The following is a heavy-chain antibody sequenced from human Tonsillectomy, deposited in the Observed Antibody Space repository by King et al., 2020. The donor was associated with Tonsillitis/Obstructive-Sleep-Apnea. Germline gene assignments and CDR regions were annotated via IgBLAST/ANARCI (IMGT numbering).Heavy chain of an antibody. CDR2: ISSSGSTI. CDR3: AREDIVVVPAAGRDVYYYYHGMDV. J-gene: IGHJ6*02. CDR1: GFTFSNYE. Sequence: DVQLVESGGGLVQPGGSLRLSCAASGFTFSNYEMNWVRQAPGKGLEWVSYISSSGSTIYYADSVKGRFTISRDNAKNSLYLQMNSLRAEDTAVYYCAREDIVVVPAAGRDVYYYYHGMDVWGQGTTVTVSS. V-gene: IGHV3-48*03. D-gene: IGHD2-2*01.